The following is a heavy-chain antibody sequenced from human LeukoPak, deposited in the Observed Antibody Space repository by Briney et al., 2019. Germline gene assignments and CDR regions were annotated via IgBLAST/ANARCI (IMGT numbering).Heavy chain of an antibody. V-gene: IGHV4-39*01. Sequence: SSETLSLTCTVSGGSISSSSYYWGWIRQPPGKGLEWIGSIYYSGSTYYNPSLKSRVTISVDTSKNQFSLKLSSVTAADTAVYYCARQRRYCSSTSCYAFHYWGQGTLATVSS. D-gene: IGHD2-2*01. CDR1: GGSISSSSYY. CDR2: IYYSGST. J-gene: IGHJ4*02. CDR3: ARQRRYCSSTSCYAFHY.